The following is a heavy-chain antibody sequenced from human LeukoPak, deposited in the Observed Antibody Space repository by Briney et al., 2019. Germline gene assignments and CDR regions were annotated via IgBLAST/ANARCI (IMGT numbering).Heavy chain of an antibody. V-gene: IGHV4-39*07. CDR3: ARDGVWYGDFLPPGFDP. Sequence: SETLSLTCTVSGGSISSSSYYWGWIRQPPGKGLEWIGSIYYSGSTYYNPSLKSRVTISVDTSKNQFSLKLSSVTAADTAVYYCARDGVWYGDFLPPGFDPWGQGTLVTVSS. CDR2: IYYSGST. D-gene: IGHD4-17*01. J-gene: IGHJ5*02. CDR1: GGSISSSSYY.